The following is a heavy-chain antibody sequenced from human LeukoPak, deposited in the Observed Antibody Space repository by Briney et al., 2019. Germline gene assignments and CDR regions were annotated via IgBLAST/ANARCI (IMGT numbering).Heavy chain of an antibody. J-gene: IGHJ4*02. Sequence: SGPTLVNPTQTLTLTCTFSVFSLSTSGMCVNWIRQPPGKALEWLARIDWDDDKYYSTSLKTRLTISKDTSKNQVVLTMTNMDPVDTATYYCARSLVGTTAGLFDYWGQGTLVTVSS. CDR1: VFSLSTSGMC. D-gene: IGHD1-26*01. CDR3: ARSLVGTTAGLFDY. CDR2: IDWDDDK. V-gene: IGHV2-70*11.